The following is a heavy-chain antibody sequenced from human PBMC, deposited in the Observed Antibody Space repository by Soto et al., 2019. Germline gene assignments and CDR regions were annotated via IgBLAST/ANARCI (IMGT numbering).Heavy chain of an antibody. V-gene: IGHV3-30*18. CDR1: GFTFSSYG. CDR3: AKDLPVAEGPYMITFGERPYYYGMDV. D-gene: IGHD3-16*01. Sequence: GGSLRLSCAASGFTFSSYGMHWVRQAPGKGLEWVAVISYDGSNKYYADSVKGRFTISGDNSKNTLYLQMNSLRAEDTAVYYCAKDLPVAEGPYMITFGERPYYYGMDVWGQGTTVTVSS. CDR2: ISYDGSNK. J-gene: IGHJ6*02.